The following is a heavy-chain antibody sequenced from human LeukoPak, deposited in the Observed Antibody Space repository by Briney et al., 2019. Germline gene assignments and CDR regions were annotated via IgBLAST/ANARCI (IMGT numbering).Heavy chain of an antibody. CDR3: ARRGLRFLESVKYSWFDP. J-gene: IGHJ5*02. V-gene: IGHV4-34*01. D-gene: IGHD3-3*01. Sequence: SETLSLTCAVYGGSFSGYYWTWIRHPPGKGLEWIGEINHSESTNYNPYPKSQITISVDTATSQFYLTLSSVTAADTAIYFCARRGLRFLESVKYSWFDPWGQGTLVTVSS. CDR1: GGSFSGYY. CDR2: INHSEST.